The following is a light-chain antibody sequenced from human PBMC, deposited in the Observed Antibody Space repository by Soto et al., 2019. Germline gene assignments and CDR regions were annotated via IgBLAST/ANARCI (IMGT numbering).Light chain of an antibody. CDR1: SSNIGSNT. J-gene: IGLJ3*02. CDR2: TYN. V-gene: IGLV1-44*01. CDR3: AAWDDSLNAWV. Sequence: QSVLTQPPSASGTPGQRVTISCSGSSSNIGSNTVNWYQQLPGTAPKLLIYTYNQRPSGVHDRFSGSKSGTSASLAISGLQSEDEADYCCAAWDDSLNAWVFGGGTKLSVL.